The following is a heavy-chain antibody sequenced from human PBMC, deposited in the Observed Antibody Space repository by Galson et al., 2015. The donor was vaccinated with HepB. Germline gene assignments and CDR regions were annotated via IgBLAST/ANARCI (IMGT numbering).Heavy chain of an antibody. CDR3: ASSIAVAGTQY. D-gene: IGHD6-19*01. CDR2: ISYDGSNK. V-gene: IGHV3-30-3*01. Sequence: SLRLSCAASGFTFSSYAMHWVRQAPGKGLEWVAVISYDGSNKYYADSVKGRFTISRDNSKNTLYVQMNSLRAEDTAVYYCASSIAVAGTQYWGQGTLVTVSS. CDR1: GFTFSSYA. J-gene: IGHJ4*02.